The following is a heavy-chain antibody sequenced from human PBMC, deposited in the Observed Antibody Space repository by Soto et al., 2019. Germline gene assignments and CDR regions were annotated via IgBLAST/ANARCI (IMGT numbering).Heavy chain of an antibody. Sequence: GGSLRLSCAASGFAFSTYAMTWVRQATRKGLEWVSVISGIGGSSYYAASVKGRFTISRDNSKNTLFLQMNGLRAEDTAVYYCAKVTKRAAAGRYEYYKYGMDVWGQGTTVTVSS. J-gene: IGHJ6*02. D-gene: IGHD6-13*01. CDR2: ISGIGGSS. CDR1: GFAFSTYA. CDR3: AKVTKRAAAGRYEYYKYGMDV. V-gene: IGHV3-23*01.